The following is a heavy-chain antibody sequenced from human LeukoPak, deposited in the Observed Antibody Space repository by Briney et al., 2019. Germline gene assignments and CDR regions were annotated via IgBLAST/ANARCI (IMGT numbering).Heavy chain of an antibody. CDR1: GFTFSSYT. Sequence: GGSLRLSCAASGFTFSSYTMSWVRQAPGKGLEWVSAISGSGCSTYYADSVKGRFTISRDNSKNTLFLQMNSLRAEDTAVYYCAKDVKSSRKYYFDYWGQGTLVTVSS. CDR2: ISGSGCST. J-gene: IGHJ4*02. V-gene: IGHV3-23*01. CDR3: AKDVKSSRKYYFDY.